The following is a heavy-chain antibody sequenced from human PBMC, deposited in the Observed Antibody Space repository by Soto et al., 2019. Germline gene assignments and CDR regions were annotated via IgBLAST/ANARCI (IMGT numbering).Heavy chain of an antibody. CDR1: GFTFSSYA. Sequence: QVQLVESGGGVVQPGRSLRLSCAASGFTFSSYAMHWVRQAPGKGLEWVAVISYDGSNKYYADSVKGRFTISRDNSKNTLYLQMNSLRGEDTAVYYCARVLFLPVTPNYYYGMDVWGQGTTVTVSS. J-gene: IGHJ6*02. CDR2: ISYDGSNK. CDR3: ARVLFLPVTPNYYYGMDV. D-gene: IGHD4-17*01. V-gene: IGHV3-30-3*01.